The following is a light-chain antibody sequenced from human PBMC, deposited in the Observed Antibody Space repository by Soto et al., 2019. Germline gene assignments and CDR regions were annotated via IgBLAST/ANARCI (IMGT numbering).Light chain of an antibody. CDR3: QQYYSPWT. CDR2: WAS. CDR1: QSVLHSSNNKNY. J-gene: IGKJ1*01. Sequence: DIVMTQSPDSLAVSLGERATINCKSSQSVLHSSNNKNYLAWYQQKPGQPPKLLIYWASTRESGVPDRFSGSGSGTDFTLSISSLQAEDVAVYYCQQYYSPWTF. V-gene: IGKV4-1*01.